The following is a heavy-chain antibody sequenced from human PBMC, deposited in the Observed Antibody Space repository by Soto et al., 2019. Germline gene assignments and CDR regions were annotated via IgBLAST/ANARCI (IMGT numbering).Heavy chain of an antibody. CDR3: AREWIAAAGHNWFDP. CDR1: GFTFSSYA. D-gene: IGHD6-13*01. J-gene: IGHJ5*02. V-gene: IGHV3-30-3*01. Sequence: PGGSLRLSCAASGFTFSSYAMHWVRQAPGKGLEWVAVISYDGSNKYYADSVKGRFTISRDNSKNTLYLQMNSLRAEDTAVYYCAREWIAAAGHNWFDPWGQGTLVTVSS. CDR2: ISYDGSNK.